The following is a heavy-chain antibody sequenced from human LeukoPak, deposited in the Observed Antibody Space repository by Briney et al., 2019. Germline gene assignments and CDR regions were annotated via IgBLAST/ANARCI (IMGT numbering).Heavy chain of an antibody. CDR2: NNPKTGGT. Sequence: ASVKVSCKASGYTFTDYYIHWVRQAPGQGREWMGWNNPKTGGTNYAQKFQGRVTMTRDTYISTAYMELSRLRSDDTAVYYCARDDNSWTDFWGQGTLVTVSS. CDR3: ARDDNSWTDF. D-gene: IGHD6-13*01. CDR1: GYTFTDYY. J-gene: IGHJ4*02. V-gene: IGHV1-2*02.